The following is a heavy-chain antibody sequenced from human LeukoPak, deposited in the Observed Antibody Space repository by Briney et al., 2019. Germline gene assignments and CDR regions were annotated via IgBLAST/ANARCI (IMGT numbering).Heavy chain of an antibody. CDR2: INHSGST. Sequence: SETLSLTCAVYGGSFSGYYWSWIRQPPGKGLEWIGEINHSGSTNYNPSLKSRVTISVDTSKNQFSLKLSSVTAADTAVYYCARGGAYCGGDCYLTYNWFDPWGQETLVTVSS. J-gene: IGHJ5*02. V-gene: IGHV4-34*01. D-gene: IGHD2-21*02. CDR1: GGSFSGYY. CDR3: ARGGAYCGGDCYLTYNWFDP.